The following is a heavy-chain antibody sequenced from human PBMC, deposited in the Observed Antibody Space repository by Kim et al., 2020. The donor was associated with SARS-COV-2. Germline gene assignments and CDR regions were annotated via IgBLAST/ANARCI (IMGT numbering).Heavy chain of an antibody. CDR3: AREEILNGWSVPDH. CDR2: INPQVDHDA. CDR1: GYTFTSYY. Sequence: ASVKVSCKTSGYTFTSYYVHWVRQAPGQGLEWIGIINPQVDHDATYAQKFDGRVTMTRDTSTGTVYMDLSSLRSDDTALYYCAREEILNGWSVPDHWGQG. V-gene: IGHV1-46*01. D-gene: IGHD6-19*01. J-gene: IGHJ4*02.